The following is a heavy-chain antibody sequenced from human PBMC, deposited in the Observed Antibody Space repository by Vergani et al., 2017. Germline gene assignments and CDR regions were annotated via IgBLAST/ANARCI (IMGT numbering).Heavy chain of an antibody. D-gene: IGHD2-15*01. CDR2: ISSSSSYI. CDR3: ASVGAILGYCSGGSCY. Sequence: EVQLLESGGDLVQPGGSLRLSCVASGFTFSIYAMSWVRQAPGKGLEWVSSISSSSSYIYYADSVKGRFTISRDNAKNSLYLQMNSLRAEDTAVYYCASVGAILGYCSGGSCYWGQGTLVTVSS. J-gene: IGHJ4*02. V-gene: IGHV3-21*02. CDR1: GFTFSIYA.